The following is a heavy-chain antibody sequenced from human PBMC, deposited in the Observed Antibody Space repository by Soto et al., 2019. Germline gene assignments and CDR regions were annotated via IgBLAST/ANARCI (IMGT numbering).Heavy chain of an antibody. CDR3: ARHKAGVGYSSSWYYFDY. J-gene: IGHJ4*02. D-gene: IGHD6-13*01. CDR2: IDPSDSYT. Sequence: PGESLKISCKGSGYSFTSYWISWVRQMPGKGLEWMGRIDPSDSYTNYSPSFQGHVTTSADKSISTAYLQWSSLKASDTAMYYCARHKAGVGYSSSWYYFDYWGQGTPVTVSS. V-gene: IGHV5-10-1*01. CDR1: GYSFTSYW.